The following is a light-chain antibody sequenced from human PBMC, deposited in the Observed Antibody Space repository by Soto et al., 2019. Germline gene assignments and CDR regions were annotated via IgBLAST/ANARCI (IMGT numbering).Light chain of an antibody. CDR2: DAS. V-gene: IGKV3-11*01. Sequence: EIVLTQSPATLSLSPGERATLSCRASQSVSSYLAWYQQKPGQAPRLLSYDASNRATGIPARFSGSGSGTDFTLTISSLEPEDFAVYYCQQRSNWRGITFGQGTRLEN. J-gene: IGKJ5*01. CDR1: QSVSSY. CDR3: QQRSNWRGIT.